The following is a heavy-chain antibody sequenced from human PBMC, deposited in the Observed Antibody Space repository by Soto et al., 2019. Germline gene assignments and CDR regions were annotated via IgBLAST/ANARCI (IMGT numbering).Heavy chain of an antibody. CDR3: AKEEDYFDY. CDR1: GFTFSSYW. Sequence: PGGSLRLSCAASGFTFSSYWLIWVRQAPGKGLEWVANVNHDGSQKYYADSVKGRFTISRDNAETSLYLHMNSLRAEDTAVYYCAKEEDYFDYWGQRTLVTVSS. V-gene: IGHV3-7*03. CDR2: VNHDGSQK. J-gene: IGHJ4*02.